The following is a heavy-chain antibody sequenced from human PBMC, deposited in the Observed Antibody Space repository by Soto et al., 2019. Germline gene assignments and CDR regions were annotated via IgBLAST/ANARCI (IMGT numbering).Heavy chain of an antibody. CDR1: GYRFTSYW. D-gene: IGHD6-13*01. V-gene: IGHV5-51*01. J-gene: IGHJ6*02. CDR2: IYPGDSDT. Sequence: GESLKISCQGSGYRFTSYWIGWVRQMPGKGLEWMGIIYPGDSDTRYSPSFQGQVTISADKSISTAYLQWSSLKASDTAMYYCARTSAGGKYYYGMDVWGQGTTVTVSS. CDR3: ARTSAGGKYYYGMDV.